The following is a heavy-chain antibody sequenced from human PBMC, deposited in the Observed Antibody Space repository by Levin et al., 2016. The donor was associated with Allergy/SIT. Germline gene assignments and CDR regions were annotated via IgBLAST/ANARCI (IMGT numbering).Heavy chain of an antibody. Sequence: WVRQAPGQGLEWMGWMNPNSGNTGYAQKFQGRVTMTRNTSISTAYMELSSLRSEDTAVYYCARVDSGYRSRVRFDPWGQGTLVTVSS. D-gene: IGHD5-12*01. J-gene: IGHJ5*02. CDR2: MNPNSGNT. CDR3: ARVDSGYRSRVRFDP. V-gene: IGHV1-8*01.